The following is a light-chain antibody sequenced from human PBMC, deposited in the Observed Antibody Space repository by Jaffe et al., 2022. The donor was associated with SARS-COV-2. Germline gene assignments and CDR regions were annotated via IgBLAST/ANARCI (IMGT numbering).Light chain of an antibody. CDR3: GTWDSSLTVV. J-gene: IGLJ3*02. CDR1: YSNIGNNF. CDR2: DNN. Sequence: QSVLTQPPSVSAAPGQKVTISCSGSYSNIGNNFVSWFQQLPGTAPKLLIYDNNKRPSGIPDRFSASKSGTSATLGITGLQTGDEADYYCGTWDSSLTVVFGGGTKLTVL. V-gene: IGLV1-51*01.